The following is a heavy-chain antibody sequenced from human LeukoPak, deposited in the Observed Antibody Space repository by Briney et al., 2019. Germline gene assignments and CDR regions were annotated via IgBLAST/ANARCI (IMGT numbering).Heavy chain of an antibody. Sequence: QSGGSLRLSCAASGFTFSSYWMHWVRQAPGKGLVWVSRINSDGSSTSYADSVKGRFTISRDNSKNTLYLQMNSLRAEDTAVYYCLWSGYPFQGLDYWGQGTLVTVSS. V-gene: IGHV3-74*01. J-gene: IGHJ4*02. D-gene: IGHD3-3*01. CDR3: LWSGYPFQGLDY. CDR1: GFTFSSYW. CDR2: INSDGSST.